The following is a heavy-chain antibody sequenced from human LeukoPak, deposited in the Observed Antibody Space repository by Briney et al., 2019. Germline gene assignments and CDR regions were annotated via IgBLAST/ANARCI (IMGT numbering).Heavy chain of an antibody. CDR1: GYTFTSYD. V-gene: IGHV1-2*02. CDR3: ARMGTTGTPYYYYGMDV. CDR2: INPNSGGT. J-gene: IGHJ6*02. Sequence: ASVKVSCKASGYTFTSYDINWVRQATGQGLEWMGWINPNSGGTNYAQKFQGRVTMTRDTSISTAYMELSRLRSDDTAVYYCARMGTTGTPYYYYGMDVWGQGTTVTVSS. D-gene: IGHD1-1*01.